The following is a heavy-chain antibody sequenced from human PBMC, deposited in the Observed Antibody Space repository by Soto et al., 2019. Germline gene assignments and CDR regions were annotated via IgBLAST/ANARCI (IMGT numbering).Heavy chain of an antibody. V-gene: IGHV1-69*01. CDR3: ARGRGYYYDSSGYSRPFDY. CDR2: IIPIFGTA. D-gene: IGHD3-22*01. Sequence: QVQLVQSGAEVKKPGSSVKVSCKASGGTFSSYAISWVRQAPGQGLEWMGGIIPIFGTANYAQKFQGRVTITADESTSTAYMELSSLRSEDTAVYYCARGRGYYYDSSGYSRPFDYXGQGTLVTVSS. CDR1: GGTFSSYA. J-gene: IGHJ4*02.